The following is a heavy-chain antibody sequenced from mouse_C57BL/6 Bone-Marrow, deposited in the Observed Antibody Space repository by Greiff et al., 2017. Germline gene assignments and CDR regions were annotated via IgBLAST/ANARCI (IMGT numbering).Heavy chain of an antibody. J-gene: IGHJ3*01. CDR1: GYTFTSYW. V-gene: IGHV1-64*01. CDR3: VLWFRLFAY. CDR2: IHPNSGST. D-gene: IGHD2-2*01. Sequence: QVQLQQPGAELVKPGASVKLSCKASGYTFTSYWMHWVKQRPGQGLEWIGMIHPNSGSTNYNEKFKSKATLTVDKSSSTAYMQLSSLTSEDSACYYCVLWFRLFAYWGQGTLVTVSA.